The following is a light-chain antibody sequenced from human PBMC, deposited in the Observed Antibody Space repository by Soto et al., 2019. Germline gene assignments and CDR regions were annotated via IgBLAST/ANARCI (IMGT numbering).Light chain of an antibody. CDR3: QQANSFPIT. V-gene: IGKV3-11*01. J-gene: IGKJ5*01. CDR1: QSVSSS. Sequence: EIVLTQSPATLSLSPGERATLSCRASQSVSSSLAWYQQKPDQAPRLLIYAASHRATGIPTRFSGSGSGTDFTLTISSLEPEDFATYYCQQANSFPITFGQGTRLEIK. CDR2: AAS.